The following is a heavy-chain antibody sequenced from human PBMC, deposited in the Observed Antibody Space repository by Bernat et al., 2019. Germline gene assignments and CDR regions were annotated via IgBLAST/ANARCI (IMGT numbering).Heavy chain of an antibody. V-gene: IGHV3-21*01. CDR3: ARNPRAYGDYGRSRYGMDV. CDR2: ISSSSSYI. J-gene: IGHJ6*02. Sequence: EVQLVESGGGLVKPGGSLRLSCAASGFTFSSYSMNWVHQAPGKGLEWVSSISSSSSYIYYADSVKGRFTISRDNAKNSLYLQMNSLRAEDTAVYYCARNPRAYGDYGRSRYGMDVWGQGTTVTVSS. D-gene: IGHD4-17*01. CDR1: GFTFSSYS.